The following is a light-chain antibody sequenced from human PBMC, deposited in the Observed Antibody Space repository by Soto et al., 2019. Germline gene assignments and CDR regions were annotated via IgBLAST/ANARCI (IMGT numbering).Light chain of an antibody. J-gene: IGKJ1*01. V-gene: IGKV3-20*01. CDR2: CAS. CDR1: QSVSSSF. CDR3: QQYDSSPWT. Sequence: EIVLTQSPGTLSLSPVERATLSCRASQSVSSSFLAWYQQKPGQAPRLLIYCASSRATGIPDRFSGSGSGTDFTLTISRLEPEDFAVFYCQQYDSSPWTFGQGTKVEIK.